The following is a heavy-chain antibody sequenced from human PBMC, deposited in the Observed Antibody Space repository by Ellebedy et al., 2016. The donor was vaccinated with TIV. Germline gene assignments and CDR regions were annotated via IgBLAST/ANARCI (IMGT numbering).Heavy chain of an antibody. D-gene: IGHD5-18*01. V-gene: IGHV1-24*01. CDR1: GYTLTELS. CDR2: FDPEDGET. Sequence: ASVKVSCKVSGYTLTELSMHWVRQAPGKGLEWMGGFDPEDGETIYAQKFQSRVTMTEDTSTDTAYMELSSLRSEDTAVYYCATVPFTAMVNDAFDIWGQGTMVTVSS. J-gene: IGHJ3*02. CDR3: ATVPFTAMVNDAFDI.